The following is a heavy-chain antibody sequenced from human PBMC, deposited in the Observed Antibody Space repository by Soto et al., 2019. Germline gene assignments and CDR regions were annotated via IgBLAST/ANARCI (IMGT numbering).Heavy chain of an antibody. CDR2: ISGSGGST. J-gene: IGHJ6*02. V-gene: IGHV3-23*01. CDR1: GFTFSSYA. Sequence: EVQLLESGGGLVQPGGSLRLSCAASGFTFSSYAMSWVRQAPGKGLEWVSAISGSGGSTYYADSVKGRFTISRDNSKNPLYLQMNSLRAEDTAVYYCAKARYGGTDYYGMDVWGQGTTVTVSS. CDR3: AKARYGGTDYYGMDV. D-gene: IGHD4-17*01.